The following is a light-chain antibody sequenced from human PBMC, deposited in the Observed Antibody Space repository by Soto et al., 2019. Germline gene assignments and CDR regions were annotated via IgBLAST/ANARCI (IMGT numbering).Light chain of an antibody. V-gene: IGKV3-20*01. CDR3: QQYGSSLWT. CDR1: QSVISSY. Sequence: EIVLTQSPGTLSLSPGERATLSCRASQSVISSYLAWYQQKSGQAPRLFIYGASNRATGIPDRLSGSGSGTAFTLTISRLEPEDFAVYYCQQYGSSLWTFGQGTKVEI. CDR2: GAS. J-gene: IGKJ1*01.